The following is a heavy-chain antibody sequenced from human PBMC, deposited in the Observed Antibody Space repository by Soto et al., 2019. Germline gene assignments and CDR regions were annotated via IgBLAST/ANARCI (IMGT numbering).Heavy chain of an antibody. CDR1: GFSLSSRGVG. D-gene: IGHD6-19*01. Sequence: QITLKESGPTLVKPTQTLTLTCTFSGFSLSSRGVGVGWIRQPPGKALEWLAFIYWDDDKRYSPSLKSRLTITKDTSNDQVVLTMTNMDPVDTATYYCVHRRIEVGGPWFDPWGQGTLVTVSS. V-gene: IGHV2-5*02. CDR3: VHRRIEVGGPWFDP. J-gene: IGHJ5*02. CDR2: IYWDDDK.